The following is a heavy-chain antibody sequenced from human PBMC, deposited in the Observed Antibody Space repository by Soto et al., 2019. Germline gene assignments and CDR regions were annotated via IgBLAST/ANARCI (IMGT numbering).Heavy chain of an antibody. CDR1: GYIFVNYG. Sequence: QVQLVQSGDEVRKPGSSVKVSCKASGYIFVNYGIAWVRQAPGQGLEWMGWISPYRGNTHYASKVQGRLTMTTDTXXSPAYTDLGCLTSCDPAVYYSAMADNYATPTPQDAWGQGTTVTVSS. CDR3: AMADNYATPTPQDA. J-gene: IGHJ6*02. V-gene: IGHV1-18*01. D-gene: IGHD3-16*01. CDR2: ISPYRGNT.